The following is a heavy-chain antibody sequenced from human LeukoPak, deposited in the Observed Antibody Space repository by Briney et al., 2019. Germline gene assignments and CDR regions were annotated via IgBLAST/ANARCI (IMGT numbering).Heavy chain of an antibody. CDR1: GFTFSSYA. Sequence: PGRSLRLSCAASGFTFSSYAMHWVRQAPGKGLEWVAVMSYDGSNKYYADSVKGRFTISRDNSKNTLYLQMNSLRAEDTAVYYCARDLTIVVVPAAIAYWGQGTLVTVSS. D-gene: IGHD2-2*01. CDR2: MSYDGSNK. J-gene: IGHJ4*02. CDR3: ARDLTIVVVPAAIAY. V-gene: IGHV3-30-3*01.